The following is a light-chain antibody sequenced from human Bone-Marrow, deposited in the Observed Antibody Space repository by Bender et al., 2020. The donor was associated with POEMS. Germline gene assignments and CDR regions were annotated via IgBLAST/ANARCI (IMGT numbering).Light chain of an antibody. V-gene: IGLV2-14*03. CDR1: SSDIGDTKY. CDR2: DVL. Sequence: QSALTQPASVSGSPGQSVTVSCTGTSSDIGDTKYVPWFQQHPGKAPKLIIYDVLRRPSGISDRFSASKSGNTASLTVSGLQLEDEADYYCSSYGIKNTLLFGGGTKLTVL. J-gene: IGLJ2*01. CDR3: SSYGIKNTLL.